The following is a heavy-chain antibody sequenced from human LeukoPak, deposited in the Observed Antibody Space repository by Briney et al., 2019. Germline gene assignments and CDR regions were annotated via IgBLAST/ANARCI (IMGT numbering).Heavy chain of an antibody. J-gene: IGHJ4*02. CDR1: GFTFTTYA. Sequence: GGSLRRSCAASGFTFTTYAMSWVRQAPGKGLEWVSTISGSGANTYYADSVRGRFTISRDNPKNTLYLHMNSLRAEDTAVYYCAKVRAGYTNPYYFDYWGQGTLVTVSS. CDR3: AKVRAGYTNPYYFDY. V-gene: IGHV3-23*01. D-gene: IGHD3-16*02. CDR2: ISGSGANT.